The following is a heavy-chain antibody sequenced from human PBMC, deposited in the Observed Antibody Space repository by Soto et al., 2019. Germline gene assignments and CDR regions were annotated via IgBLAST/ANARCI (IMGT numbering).Heavy chain of an antibody. Sequence: QEQLQESGPGLVKPSQTLSLTCTVSGGSISSGDYKWSWIRQPPGKGLEWIGYIYYSGYNYNNPSLKSRVTMSVDTSKNLFSLKLSSVTAADTAVYYCARSDTYVPFEYWGQGTLVTVSS. J-gene: IGHJ4*02. CDR3: ARSDTYVPFEY. V-gene: IGHV4-30-4*01. D-gene: IGHD2-2*02. CDR1: GGSISSGDYK. CDR2: IYYSGYN.